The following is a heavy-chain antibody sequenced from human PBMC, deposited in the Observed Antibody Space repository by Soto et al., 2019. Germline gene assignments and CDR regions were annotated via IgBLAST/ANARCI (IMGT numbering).Heavy chain of an antibody. CDR3: ARVCIVLVPADDYYDSSGYQDDEYFQH. Sequence: QVQLVESGGGVVQPGRSLRLSCAASGFTFSSYAMHWVRQAPGKGLEWVAVISYDGSNKYYADSVKGRFTISRDKSKNTLSLKMNSPRAEDTTVYYGARVCIVLVPADDYYDSSGYQDDEYFQHWGQGTLVVVSS. CDR1: GFTFSSYA. CDR2: ISYDGSNK. V-gene: IGHV3-30-3*01. J-gene: IGHJ1*01. D-gene: IGHD3-22*01.